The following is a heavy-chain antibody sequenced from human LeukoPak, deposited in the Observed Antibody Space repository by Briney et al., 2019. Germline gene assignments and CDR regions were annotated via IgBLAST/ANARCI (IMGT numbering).Heavy chain of an antibody. CDR3: VRDRGYSTFDY. V-gene: IGHV3-7*01. J-gene: IGHJ4*02. D-gene: IGHD4-23*01. CDR1: AFTFSNYW. Sequence: GGSLRLSCAASAFTFSNYWMSWVRQSPGKGLEWVANMKEDGGEITYVASVEGRFTISRDNAKNSLYLQMNSLRVDDTAVYYCVRDRGYSTFDYWGQGTLVTVSS. CDR2: MKEDGGEI.